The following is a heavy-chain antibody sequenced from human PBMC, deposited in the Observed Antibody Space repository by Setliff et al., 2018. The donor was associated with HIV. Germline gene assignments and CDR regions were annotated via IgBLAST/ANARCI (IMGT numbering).Heavy chain of an antibody. CDR3: ARAQDNYYDSSGYSFDS. V-gene: IGHV3-74*03. J-gene: IGHJ4*02. CDR2: INEDGSIT. Sequence: SLRLSCAASGFTFSNYWMNWVRQAPGEGLVWVSRINEDGSITTYADSVEGRFTISRDNSKNTLYLQMNSLRAEDTAVYYCARAQDNYYDSSGYSFDSWGQGSLVTVSS. CDR1: GFTFSNYW. D-gene: IGHD3-22*01.